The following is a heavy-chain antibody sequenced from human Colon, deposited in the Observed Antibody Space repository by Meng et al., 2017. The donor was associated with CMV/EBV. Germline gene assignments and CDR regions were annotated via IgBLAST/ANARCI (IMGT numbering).Heavy chain of an antibody. V-gene: IGHV4-59*01. CDR1: GGSISSYH. CDR3: ARGDSSGYFHDAFDI. J-gene: IGHJ3*02. Sequence: GSLRLSCTVSGGSISSYHWSWIRLPPGKGLEWIGYIYYSGSTNYNPALKSRVTISVDTSKNQFSLKLSSVTAADTAVYYCARGDSSGYFHDAFDIWGQGTMVT. D-gene: IGHD3-22*01. CDR2: IYYSGST.